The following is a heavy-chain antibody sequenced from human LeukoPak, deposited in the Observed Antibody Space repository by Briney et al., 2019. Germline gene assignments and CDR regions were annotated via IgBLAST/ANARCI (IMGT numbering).Heavy chain of an antibody. J-gene: IGHJ4*02. CDR1: GYTFTSYY. D-gene: IGHD2-15*01. CDR2: INPSGGST. V-gene: IGHV1-46*01. Sequence: ASVKVSCKASGYTFTSYYMHWVRQAPGQGLEWMGIINPSGGSTSYAQKFQGRVTMTRDTSTSTVYMELSSLGSGDTAVYYCARDVSDCSGGSCYSYFDYWGQGTLVTVSS. CDR3: ARDVSDCSGGSCYSYFDY.